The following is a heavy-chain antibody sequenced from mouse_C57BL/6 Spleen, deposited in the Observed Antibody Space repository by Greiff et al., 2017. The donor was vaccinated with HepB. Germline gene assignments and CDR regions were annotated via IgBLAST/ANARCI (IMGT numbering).Heavy chain of an antibody. CDR3: ARHRQLRLFDH. J-gene: IGHJ2*01. D-gene: IGHD3-2*02. V-gene: IGHV5-9*01. Sequence: EVQLQESGGGLVKPGGSLKLSCAASGFTFSSYTMSWVRQTPEKRLEWVATISGGGGNTYYPDSVKGRFTISRDNAKNTLYLQMSSLRSEDTALYYCARHRQLRLFDHWGQGTTLTVSS. CDR2: ISGGGGNT. CDR1: GFTFSSYT.